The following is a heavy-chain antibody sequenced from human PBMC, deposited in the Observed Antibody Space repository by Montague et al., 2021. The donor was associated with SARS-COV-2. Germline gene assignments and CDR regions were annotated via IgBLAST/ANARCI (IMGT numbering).Heavy chain of an antibody. CDR1: GGSISSGGYY. D-gene: IGHD3-22*01. V-gene: IGHV4-31*03. Sequence: TLSLTCTVSGGSISSGGYYWGWIRQPPGKGLEWIGYIYYRGSTYYNPSLKSRVTISVDTSKNQFSLKLSSVTAADTAVYYCAGVQGITMIVVVIGAFDIWGQGTMVTVSS. J-gene: IGHJ3*02. CDR2: IYYRGST. CDR3: AGVQGITMIVVVIGAFDI.